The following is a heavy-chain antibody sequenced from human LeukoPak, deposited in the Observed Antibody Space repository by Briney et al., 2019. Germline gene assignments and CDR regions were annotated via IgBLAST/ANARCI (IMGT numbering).Heavy chain of an antibody. J-gene: IGHJ6*03. V-gene: IGHV1-18*01. D-gene: IGHD2-2*01. CDR3: ARGERYCSSTSCYYYYYYMDV. CDR2: ISAYNGNT. Sequence: GASVKVSCKASGYTFTSYGISWVRQAPGQGLEWMGWISAYNGNTNYAQKLQGRVTITADKSTSTAYMELSSLRSEDTAVYYCARGERYCSSTSCYYYYYYMDVWGKGTTVTVSS. CDR1: GYTFTSYG.